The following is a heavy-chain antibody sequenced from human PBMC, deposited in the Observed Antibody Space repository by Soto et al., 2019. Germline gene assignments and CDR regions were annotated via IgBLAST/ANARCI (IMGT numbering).Heavy chain of an antibody. CDR1: GFTFSSYA. D-gene: IGHD5-18*01. J-gene: IGHJ4*02. Sequence: GGSLRLSCAASGFTFSSYAMSWVRQAPGKGLEWVSAISGSGGSTYYADSVKGRFTISRDNSKNTLYLQMNSLRDEDTAVYYCARDRGYTYGFHFWGQGALVTVSS. CDR2: ISGSGGST. CDR3: ARDRGYTYGFHF. V-gene: IGHV3-23*01.